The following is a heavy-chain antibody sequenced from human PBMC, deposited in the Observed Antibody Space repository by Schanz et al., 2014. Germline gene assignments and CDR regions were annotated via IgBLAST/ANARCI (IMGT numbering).Heavy chain of an antibody. Sequence: EVRLVESGGGLVEPGGSLRLSCSGSGFTFSEVYMSWVRQAPGKGLGCVSVLYTGGSTFYAESVRGRFFISRDSSKNTLFLHMTGVRAEDTAVYYWVRAPPLVRGIAGWFGPWGQGSLVTVSS. CDR2: LYTGGST. J-gene: IGHJ5*02. CDR1: GFTFSEVY. V-gene: IGHV3-66*01. D-gene: IGHD3-10*01. CDR3: VRAPPLVRGIAGWFGP.